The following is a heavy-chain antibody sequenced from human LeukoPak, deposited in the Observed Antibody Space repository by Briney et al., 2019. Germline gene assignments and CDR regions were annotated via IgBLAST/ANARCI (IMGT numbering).Heavy chain of an antibody. J-gene: IGHJ4*02. Sequence: GGSLRLSCAASGFPFSSYAMTWVRQAPGKGLKWVSTISASANNTYYTDSVKGRFTISRDNSKNTLYLQMSSLSAEDTAVYYCAKRIAAAGSPVYFDYWGQGTLITVSS. V-gene: IGHV3-23*01. CDR1: GFPFSSYA. CDR3: AKRIAAAGSPVYFDY. D-gene: IGHD6-13*01. CDR2: ISASANNT.